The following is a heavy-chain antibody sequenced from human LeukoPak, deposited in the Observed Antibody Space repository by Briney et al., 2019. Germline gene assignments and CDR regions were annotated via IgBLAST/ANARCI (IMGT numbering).Heavy chain of an antibody. CDR3: AKDLGSSSDY. CDR2: ISYDGSNK. V-gene: IGHV3-30*18. Sequence: PGRSLRLSCAASGSTFSSYGMPWVRQAPGKGLEWVAVISYDGSNKYYADSVKGRFTISRDNSKNTLYLQMNSLRAEDTAVYYCAKDLGSSSDYWGQGTLVTVSP. CDR1: GSTFSSYG. J-gene: IGHJ4*02. D-gene: IGHD6-6*01.